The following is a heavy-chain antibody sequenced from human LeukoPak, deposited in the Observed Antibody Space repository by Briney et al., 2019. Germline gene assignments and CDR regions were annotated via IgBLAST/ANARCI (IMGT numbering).Heavy chain of an antibody. CDR2: LRGDGET. CDR1: GFVFSSYA. J-gene: IGHJ3*02. CDR3: ATPWRGVGYCSSISCPLGI. V-gene: IGHV3-23*01. Sequence: GGSLRLSCAASGFVFSSYAMSWVRQTPARGLEWVSSLRGDGETFYADSVKGRFTLSRDNSKNTLYLQMNSLRAEDTAVYYCATPWRGVGYCSSISCPLGIWGQGTMVTVSS. D-gene: IGHD2-2*01.